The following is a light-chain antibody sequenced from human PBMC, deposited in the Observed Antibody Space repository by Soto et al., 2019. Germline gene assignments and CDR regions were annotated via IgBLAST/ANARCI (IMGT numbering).Light chain of an antibody. CDR2: KAS. CDR1: QSISSW. J-gene: IGKJ5*01. V-gene: IGKV1-5*03. CDR3: QQYYSYPIT. Sequence: IQMTQSPSTLSASVGDRVTITCRASQSISSWLAWYQQRPGKAPKLLIYKASSLESGVPSRFSGSGSGTDFTLTISCLQSEDFATYYCQQYYSYPITFGQGTRLEI.